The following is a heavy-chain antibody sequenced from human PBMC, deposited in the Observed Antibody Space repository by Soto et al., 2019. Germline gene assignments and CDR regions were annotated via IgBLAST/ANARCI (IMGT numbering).Heavy chain of an antibody. J-gene: IGHJ3*02. CDR2: ISHDGRNN. CDR1: GFTFRSYG. V-gene: IGHV3-30*18. CDR3: VKDEYYDLLTGSKGDSFDI. Sequence: QVQLVESGGGVVQPGRSLRLSCAASGFTFRSYGMHWVRQAPGKGLEWVAVISHDGRNNYYPDSGQGRFTISRDNSKNTPYLQMNSLRAEDTAVYYCVKDEYYDLLTGSKGDSFDIWGKETMVTVSS. D-gene: IGHD3-9*01.